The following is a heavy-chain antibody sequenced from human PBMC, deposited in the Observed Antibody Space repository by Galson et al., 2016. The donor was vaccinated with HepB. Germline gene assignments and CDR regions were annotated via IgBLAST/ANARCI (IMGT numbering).Heavy chain of an antibody. J-gene: IGHJ4*02. Sequence: SETLSLTCTISGGSFNDYSWSWIRQPPGKGLEWIGEINHSGSTNYNPSLKSRVTISLDTSKNQFSLNLTSVTAADTAVYYCARGTRDNWNYVDYWGPGTLVTVSS. CDR2: INHSGST. CDR1: GGSFNDYS. CDR3: ARGTRDNWNYVDY. V-gene: IGHV4-34*01. D-gene: IGHD1-20*01.